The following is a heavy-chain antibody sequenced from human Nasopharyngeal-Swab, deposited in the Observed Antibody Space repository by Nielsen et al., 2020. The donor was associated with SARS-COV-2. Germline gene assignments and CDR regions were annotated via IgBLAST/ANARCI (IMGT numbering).Heavy chain of an antibody. V-gene: IGHV4-59*08. CDR3: ARRETIVGSFDY. D-gene: IGHD1-26*01. CDR1: GGSISSYY. CDR2: IYYSGST. Sequence: GSLRLSCTVSGGSISSYYWTWIRPSPGKGLEWIGYIYYSGSTDYNPSLKGRVTISVDTSKNQFSLKLNSVTAADTAVYYCARRETIVGSFDYWGQGTLVTVSS. J-gene: IGHJ4*02.